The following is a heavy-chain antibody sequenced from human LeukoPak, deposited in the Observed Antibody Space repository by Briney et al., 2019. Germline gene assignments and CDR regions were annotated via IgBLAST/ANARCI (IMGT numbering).Heavy chain of an antibody. Sequence: SETLSLTCTVSGGSINSAGYFWGWIRQSAAKGLEWIGSVDYSGDTYYNPSLKSRLTISIDTSRNQFSLRLSSVTAAGADTAVYYCVREVNHYGLRRNSFDPWGQGLKVTVSS. CDR1: GGSINSAGYF. V-gene: IGHV4-39*07. J-gene: IGHJ5*02. D-gene: IGHD3/OR15-3a*01. CDR2: VDYSGDT. CDR3: VREVNHYGLRRNSFDP.